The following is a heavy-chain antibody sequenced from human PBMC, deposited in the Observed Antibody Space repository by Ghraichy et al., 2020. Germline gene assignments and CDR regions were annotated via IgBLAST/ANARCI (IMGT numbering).Heavy chain of an antibody. V-gene: IGHV1-18*01. D-gene: IGHD6-13*01. CDR1: GYTFTSYG. J-gene: IGHJ6*02. CDR3: ARGVAAAGSYYYGMDV. CDR2: ISAYNGNT. Sequence: ASVKVSCKASGYTFTSYGISWVRQAPGQGLEWMGWISAYNGNTNYAQKLQGRVTMTTDTSTSTAYMELRSLRSDDTAVYYCARGVAAAGSYYYGMDVWGQGTTVTVSS.